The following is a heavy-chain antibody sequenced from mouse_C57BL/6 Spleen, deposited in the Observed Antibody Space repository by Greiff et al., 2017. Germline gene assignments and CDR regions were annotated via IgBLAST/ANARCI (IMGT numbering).Heavy chain of an antibody. V-gene: IGHV2-9-1*01. CDR3: ARNHLLDAMDY. CDR1: GFSLTSYA. D-gene: IGHD2-1*01. J-gene: IGHJ4*01. CDR2: IWTGGGT. Sequence: VMLVESGPGLVAPSQSLSITCTVSGFSLTSYAISWVRQPPGKGLERLGVIWTGGGTNYNSALKSRLSISKDNSKSQVFLKMNSLQTDDTARYYCARNHLLDAMDYWGQGTSVTVSS.